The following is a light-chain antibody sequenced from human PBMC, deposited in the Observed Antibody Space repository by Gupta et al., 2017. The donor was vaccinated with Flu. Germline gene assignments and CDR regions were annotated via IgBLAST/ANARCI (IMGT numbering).Light chain of an antibody. Sequence: EIVMTQAPATLSVSPGERVTLSCRASQNVRKNLAWYQRKPGQPHRLLIYGASTRAPGVPARFSGSGSGTDFTLTISGLYSEYVAVYWCQQYNDWPPLSFGGGTKVEIK. CDR3: QQYNDWPPLS. CDR2: GAS. V-gene: IGKV3-15*01. J-gene: IGKJ4*01. CDR1: QNVRKN.